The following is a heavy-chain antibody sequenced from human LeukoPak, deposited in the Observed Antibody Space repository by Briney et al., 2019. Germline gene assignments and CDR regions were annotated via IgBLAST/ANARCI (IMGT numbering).Heavy chain of an antibody. J-gene: IGHJ3*02. CDR1: GFTFSSYS. V-gene: IGHV3-21*01. D-gene: IGHD6-13*01. CDR3: ARXXAAAGPXAXDI. CDR2: ISSSSSYI. Sequence: PGGSLRLSCAASGFTFSSYSMNWVRQAPGKGLEWVSSISSSSSYIYYADSVKGRFTISRDNAKNSLYLQMNSMRAEDTAVYYCARXXAAAGPXAXDIWGQXXXVTV.